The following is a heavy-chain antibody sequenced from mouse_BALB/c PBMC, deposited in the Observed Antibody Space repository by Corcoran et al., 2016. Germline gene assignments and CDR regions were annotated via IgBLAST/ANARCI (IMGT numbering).Heavy chain of an antibody. V-gene: IGHV14-3*02. CDR2: IDPANGNT. Sequence: EVQLQQSGAELVKPGASVKLSCTASGFNIKDTYMHWVKQRPEQGLEWIGRIDPANGNTKYDPKFQGKAAITADTSSNTAYLQLSSLTSEDTAVYYCARWDWYFDVWGAGTPVTVSS. CDR1: GFNIKDTY. CDR3: ARWDWYFDV. J-gene: IGHJ1*01.